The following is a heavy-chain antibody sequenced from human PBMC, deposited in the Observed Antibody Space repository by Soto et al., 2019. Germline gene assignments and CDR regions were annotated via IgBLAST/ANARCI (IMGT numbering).Heavy chain of an antibody. D-gene: IGHD6-25*01. CDR2: LNHSGST. CDR3: ARRSAAGP. CDR1: GGSFSGYY. J-gene: IGHJ5*02. V-gene: IGHV4-34*01. Sequence: QVQLQQWGAGLLKPSETLSLTCAVYGGSFSGYYWSWIRQPPGKGLEWMGELNHSGSTNYNPSLRSRVTPSVHTPKNQFSLRMSAVADAETAVYYCARRSAAGPWGQGTLVTVSS.